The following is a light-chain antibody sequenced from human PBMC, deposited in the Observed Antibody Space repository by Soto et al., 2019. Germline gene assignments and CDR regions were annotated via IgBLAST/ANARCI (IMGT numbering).Light chain of an antibody. V-gene: IGKV1-5*03. CDR3: HQYKSYWTWT. CDR1: QSISIW. Sequence: DIQMTQSPSTLSASVGDRVTITCRASQSISIWLAWYQQKPGKAPKLLIYKASTLESGVPSRFSGSGSGTEFTHTISSLQPDDFATYYCHQYKSYWTWTFGQGTKVEIK. CDR2: KAS. J-gene: IGKJ1*01.